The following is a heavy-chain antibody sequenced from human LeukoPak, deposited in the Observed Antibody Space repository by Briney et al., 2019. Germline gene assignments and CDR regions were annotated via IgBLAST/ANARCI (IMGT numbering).Heavy chain of an antibody. J-gene: IGHJ4*02. Sequence: SETLSLTCTVSGGSISSSSYYWSWIRQPPGKGLEWIGYIYYSGSTNYNPSLKSRVTISVDTSKNQFSLKLSSVTAADTAVYYCARDRYYYDSSGYSYFDYWGQGTLVTVSS. CDR3: ARDRYYYDSSGYSYFDY. V-gene: IGHV4-61*01. CDR1: GGSISSSSYY. D-gene: IGHD3-22*01. CDR2: IYYSGST.